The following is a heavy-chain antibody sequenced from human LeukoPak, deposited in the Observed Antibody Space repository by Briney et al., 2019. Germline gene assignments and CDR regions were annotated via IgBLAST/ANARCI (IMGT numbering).Heavy chain of an antibody. V-gene: IGHV4-59*01. D-gene: IGHD6-13*01. CDR3: ARDLAAAGTIDP. CDR1: GGSMSSYY. Sequence: SESLSLTCTVSGGSMSSYYRIWIRQPPGKGLEWIGYIYHSGSTNYNPSLKSRATISEDTSKNQFSLKLSSVTAADTAVYYCARDLAAAGTIDPWGQGTLVTVPS. J-gene: IGHJ5*02. CDR2: IYHSGST.